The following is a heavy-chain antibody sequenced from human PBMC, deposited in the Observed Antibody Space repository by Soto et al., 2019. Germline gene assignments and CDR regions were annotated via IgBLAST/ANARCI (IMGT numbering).Heavy chain of an antibody. Sequence: ASVKVSCKASGGTFSSYAISWVRQAPGQGLEWMGGIIPIFGTANYAQKFQGRVTITADESTSTAYMELSSLRSEDTAVYYCARLNSSADYYYYYMDVWGKGTTVTVSS. CDR1: GGTFSSYA. D-gene: IGHD6-25*01. V-gene: IGHV1-69*13. CDR2: IIPIFGTA. J-gene: IGHJ6*03. CDR3: ARLNSSADYYYYYMDV.